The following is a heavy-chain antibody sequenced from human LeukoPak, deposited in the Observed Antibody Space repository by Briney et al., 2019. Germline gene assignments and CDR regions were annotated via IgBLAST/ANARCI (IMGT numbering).Heavy chain of an antibody. CDR3: ARGFYYGSGSYYFDY. CDR1: GGSISSGGHY. V-gene: IGHV4-31*03. CDR2: IYYSGST. D-gene: IGHD3-10*01. J-gene: IGHJ4*02. Sequence: PSETLSLTCTVSGGSISSGGHYWSWIRQHPGKGLEWIGYIYYSGSTYYKLSLKSRVIMSVDTSKNQFPLKLSSVTAADTAVYYCARGFYYGSGSYYFDYWGQGTLVTVSS.